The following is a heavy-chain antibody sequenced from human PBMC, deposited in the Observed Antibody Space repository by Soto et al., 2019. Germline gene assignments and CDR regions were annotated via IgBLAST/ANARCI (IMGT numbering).Heavy chain of an antibody. CDR2: IDPSDSYT. CDR1: GYSFTSYW. D-gene: IGHD3-22*01. CDR3: ARTKYYYDSSGYQDYYYYYGMDV. J-gene: IGHJ6*02. Sequence: PGESLKISCKGSGYSFTSYWISWVRQMPGKGLEWMGRIDPSDSYTNYSPSFQGHVTISADKSISTAYLQWSSLKASDTAMYYCARTKYYYDSSGYQDYYYYYGMDVWGQGTTVTVSS. V-gene: IGHV5-10-1*01.